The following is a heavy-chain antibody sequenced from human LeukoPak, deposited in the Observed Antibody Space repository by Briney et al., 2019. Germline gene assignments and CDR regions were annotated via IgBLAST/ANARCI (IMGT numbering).Heavy chain of an antibody. J-gene: IGHJ6*03. Sequence: PGGSLRLSCAASGFTFDDYGMSWVRQAPGKGLEWVSGINWNGDSTGYADSVKGRFTISRDNAKNSLYLQMNSLRAEDTAVYYCARDGEMGATTYYYMDVWGKGTTVTVSS. V-gene: IGHV3-20*04. CDR3: ARDGEMGATTYYYMDV. CDR2: INWNGDST. CDR1: GFTFDDYG. D-gene: IGHD1-26*01.